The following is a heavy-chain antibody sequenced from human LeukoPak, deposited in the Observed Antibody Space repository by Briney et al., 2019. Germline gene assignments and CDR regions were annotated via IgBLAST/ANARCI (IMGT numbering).Heavy chain of an antibody. V-gene: IGHV1-8*02. CDR2: MNPNSGNT. Sequence: ASVKVSCKASGYTFTSYGISWVRQAPGQGLEWMGWMNPNSGNTGYAQKFQGRVTMTRNTSISTAYMELSSLRSEDTAVYYCARGYGSGSYVWFDPWGQGTLVTVSS. CDR3: ARGYGSGSYVWFDP. D-gene: IGHD3-10*01. J-gene: IGHJ5*02. CDR1: GYTFTSYG.